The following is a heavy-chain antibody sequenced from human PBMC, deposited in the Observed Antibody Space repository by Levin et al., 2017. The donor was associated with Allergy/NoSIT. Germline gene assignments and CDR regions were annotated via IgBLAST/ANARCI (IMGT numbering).Heavy chain of an antibody. CDR2: IWYDGSNK. CDR1: GFTFSNFG. CDR3: ARHRYSAVASFDWTHPIDD. J-gene: IGHJ4*01. D-gene: IGHD3-9*01. Sequence: PGGSLRLSCAASGFTFSNFGIHWVRQAPGKGLEWVSAIWYDGSNKYYRDSVKGRFTISRDNSKNTLYLQMDSLRVEDTAVYYCARHRYSAVASFDWTHPIDDWGQGTLVTVSS. V-gene: IGHV3-33*01.